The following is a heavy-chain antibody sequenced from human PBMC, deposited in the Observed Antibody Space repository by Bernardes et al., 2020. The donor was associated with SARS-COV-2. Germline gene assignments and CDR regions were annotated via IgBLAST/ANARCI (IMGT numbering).Heavy chain of an antibody. CDR3: ARGVGATYYYYYGMDV. J-gene: IGHJ6*02. D-gene: IGHD1-26*01. CDR1: GFTFSSYG. Sequence: SLRLSCAASGFTFSSYGMHWVRQAPGKGLEWVAVIWYDGSNKYYADSVKGRFTISRDNSKNTLYLQMNSLRAEDTAVYYCARGVGATYYYYYGMDVWGQGTTVTVSS. CDR2: IWYDGSNK. V-gene: IGHV3-33*01.